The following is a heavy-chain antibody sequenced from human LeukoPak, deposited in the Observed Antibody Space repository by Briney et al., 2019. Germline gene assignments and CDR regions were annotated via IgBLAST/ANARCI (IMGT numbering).Heavy chain of an antibody. CDR3: ARGYYYDSSGYYYPFFDY. CDR2: ISSSGSTI. J-gene: IGHJ4*02. D-gene: IGHD3-22*01. CDR1: GFTFSSYE. V-gene: IGHV3-48*03. Sequence: GGSLRLSCAASGFTFSSYEMNWVRQAPGKGLEWVSYISSSGSTIYYADSVKGRFTISRDNAKNSLYLQMNSLRAEDTAVYYCARGYYYDSSGYYYPFFDYWGQGTLVTVSS.